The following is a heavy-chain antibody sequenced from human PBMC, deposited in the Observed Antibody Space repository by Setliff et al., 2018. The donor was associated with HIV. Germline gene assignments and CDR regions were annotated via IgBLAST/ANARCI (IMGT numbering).Heavy chain of an antibody. J-gene: IGHJ5*02. D-gene: IGHD2-8*01. CDR3: AALSLRTNAVYGIISTRFDP. V-gene: IGHV3-53*01. Sequence: PGGSLRLSCAASGFTVSSNYMSWVRQAPGKGLEWVSVIYSGGSTYYADSVKGRFTISRDNAKNSLYLQMNSLRADDTAVYYCAALSLRTNAVYGIISTRFDPWGQGTLVTVS. CDR1: GFTVSSNY. CDR2: IYSGGST.